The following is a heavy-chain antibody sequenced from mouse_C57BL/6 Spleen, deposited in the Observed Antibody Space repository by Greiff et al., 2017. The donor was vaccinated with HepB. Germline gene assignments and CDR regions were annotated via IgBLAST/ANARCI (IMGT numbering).Heavy chain of an antibody. CDR3: ARKTTYSPYAIDY. CDR2: IDPSDSET. J-gene: IGHJ4*01. CDR1: GYTFTSYW. Sequence: QVQLQQPGAELVRPGSSVKLSCKASGYTFTSYWMHWVKQRPIQGLEWIGNIDPSDSETHYNQKFKDKATLTVDKSSSTAYMQLSSLTSEDSAVYYCARKTTYSPYAIDYWGQGTSVTVSS. V-gene: IGHV1-52*01. D-gene: IGHD5-5*01.